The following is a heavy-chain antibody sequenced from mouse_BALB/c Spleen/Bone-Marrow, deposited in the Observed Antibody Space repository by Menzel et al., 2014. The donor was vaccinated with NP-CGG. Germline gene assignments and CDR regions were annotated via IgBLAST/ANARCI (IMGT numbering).Heavy chain of an antibody. Sequence: VQLQQSGGGLVQPGGSLKLSCAASAFDFSRYWVSWVRQAQGKGLESFGEFNPDSSPINYTPSLKDKFIISGDNAKNTLYLQMRNVISEDTAVYYYARNVDDGWFDYWGQGTRVTVSA. J-gene: IGHJ3*01. CDR2: FNPDSSPI. CDR3: ARNVDDGWFDY. CDR1: AFDFSRYW. V-gene: IGHV4-1*02. D-gene: IGHD2-12*01.